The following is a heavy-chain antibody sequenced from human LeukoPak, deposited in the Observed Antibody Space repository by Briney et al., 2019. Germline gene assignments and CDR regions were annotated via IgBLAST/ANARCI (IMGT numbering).Heavy chain of an antibody. V-gene: IGHV7-4-1*02. Sequence: GASVKVSCKASGYAFISYGVNWVRRAPGQGLEWMGWVNTNTGNPTYAQGFTGRFAFSSDTSVSTAYLQINSLKAEDTAVYYCARGHPSLDYEILTGLFGDIWGQGTMVTVSS. CDR2: VNTNTGNP. CDR1: GYAFISYG. J-gene: IGHJ3*02. D-gene: IGHD3-9*01. CDR3: ARGHPSLDYEILTGLFGDI.